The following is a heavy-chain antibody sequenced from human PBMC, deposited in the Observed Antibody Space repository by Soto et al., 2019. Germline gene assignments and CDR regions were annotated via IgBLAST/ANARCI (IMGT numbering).Heavy chain of an antibody. J-gene: IGHJ5*02. CDR2: IIPIFGTA. Sequence: QVQLVQSGAEVKKPGSSVKVSCKASGGTFSSYAISWVRQAPGQGLEWMGGIIPIFGTANYAQKFQGRVTITADESTSTAYMELSSLRSEDTAVYYCARALYYYDSSGYTNGFDPWGQGTLVTVSS. D-gene: IGHD3-22*01. CDR3: ARALYYYDSSGYTNGFDP. CDR1: GGTFSSYA. V-gene: IGHV1-69*01.